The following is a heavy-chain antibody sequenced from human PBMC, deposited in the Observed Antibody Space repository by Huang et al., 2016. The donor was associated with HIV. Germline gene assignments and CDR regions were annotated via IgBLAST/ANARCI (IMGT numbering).Heavy chain of an antibody. Sequence: QVRLQQWGGGLVRPSETLSRTCAVYGGPFSTHYWSWVRQSPGKGLEGIAEINYDRHANLNPAIRSRVSISVETSKNQFSLNVTSGTAADTAMYYCARGRDTAEMDTVDAALDVWDQGTLVIVSS. CDR2: INYDRHA. J-gene: IGHJ3*01. D-gene: IGHD5-12*01. CDR3: ARGRDTAEMDTVDAALDV. V-gene: IGHV4-34*02. CDR1: GGPFSTHY.